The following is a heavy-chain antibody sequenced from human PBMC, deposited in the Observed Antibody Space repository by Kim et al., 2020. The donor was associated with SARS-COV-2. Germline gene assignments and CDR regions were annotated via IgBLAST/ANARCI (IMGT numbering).Heavy chain of an antibody. Sequence: SVKGRFTISRDNSKNTLYLQMNSLRAEDTAVYYCAKSFLTVTTFLDAFDIWGQGTMVTVSS. D-gene: IGHD4-17*01. J-gene: IGHJ3*02. CDR3: AKSFLTVTTFLDAFDI. V-gene: IGHV3-30*02.